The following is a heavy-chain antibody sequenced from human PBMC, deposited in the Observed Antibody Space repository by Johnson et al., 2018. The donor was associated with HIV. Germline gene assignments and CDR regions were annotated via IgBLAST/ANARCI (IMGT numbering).Heavy chain of an antibody. CDR2: VSATGDST. D-gene: IGHD3-16*01. J-gene: IGHJ3*01. V-gene: IGHV3-23*04. CDR3: AKDGHGVWENAAFDV. CDR1: GFTFRSYA. Sequence: VQLVESGGGVVQPGRSLRLSCAASGFTFRSYAMHWVRQAPGEGLEWVSVVSATGDSTYYADSVKVRFTISRDNSKNTLHVQMNSLRAEDTAVYYCAKDGHGVWENAAFDVWGQGTVVTVSS.